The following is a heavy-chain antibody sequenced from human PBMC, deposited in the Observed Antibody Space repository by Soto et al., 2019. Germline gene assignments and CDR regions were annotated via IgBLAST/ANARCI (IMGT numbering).Heavy chain of an antibody. CDR2: ISGSGGST. CDR3: AKDHGLLGAQLVRFFDY. CDR1: GFTFSSYA. Sequence: GGSLRLSCAASGFTFSSYAMSWVRQAPGKGLEWVSAISGSGGSTDYADSVKGRFTISRDNSKNTLYLQMHSLRAEDTAVYYCAKDHGLLGAQLVRFFDYWGQGTLVTVSS. V-gene: IGHV3-23*01. J-gene: IGHJ4*02. D-gene: IGHD6-6*01.